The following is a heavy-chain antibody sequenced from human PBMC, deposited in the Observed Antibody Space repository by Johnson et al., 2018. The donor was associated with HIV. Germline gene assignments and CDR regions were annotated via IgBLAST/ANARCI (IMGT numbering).Heavy chain of an antibody. Sequence: QVQLVESGGGVVQPGGSLRLSCAASGFTFSSYGMHWVRQAPGKGLEWVAFIRYDGSNKYYADSVKGRFTISRDNSKNTLYLQMNSLRAEDTAVYFCANGTPARAYVDDDAFDIWGQGTMVTVSS. J-gene: IGHJ3*02. V-gene: IGHV3-30*02. D-gene: IGHD5-12*01. CDR3: ANGTPARAYVDDDAFDI. CDR2: IRYDGSNK. CDR1: GFTFSSYG.